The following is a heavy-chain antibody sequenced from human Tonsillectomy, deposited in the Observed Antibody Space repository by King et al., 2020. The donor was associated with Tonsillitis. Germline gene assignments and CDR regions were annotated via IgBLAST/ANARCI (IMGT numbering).Heavy chain of an antibody. CDR2: IRAYNGNT. Sequence: VQLVESGAEVKKPGASVKVSCTASGYTFTSYGITWVRQAPGQGLEWMGWIRAYNGNTNYAQKFQGIVTMNTDTSTSTAYMELRSLRSDDTAVYYCATGRYYYDSSRFDYWGQGTRVTVSS. D-gene: IGHD3-22*01. CDR1: GYTFTSYG. J-gene: IGHJ4*02. CDR3: ATGRYYYDSSRFDY. V-gene: IGHV1-18*04.